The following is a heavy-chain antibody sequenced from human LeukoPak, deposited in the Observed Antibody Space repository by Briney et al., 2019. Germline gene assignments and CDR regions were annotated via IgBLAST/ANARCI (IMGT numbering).Heavy chain of an antibody. CDR3: ARNGDDSSDYYYFDY. CDR2: ISYSGTT. Sequence: PSETLSLTCSVSGGSISSYYWTWIRQPPGKGLEWIGYISYSGTTNYNPSLKSRVSISMDTSKNQVSLKLTSVTAADTAIYYCARNGDDSSDYYYFDYWGQGTLVTVSS. J-gene: IGHJ4*02. V-gene: IGHV4-59*12. CDR1: GGSISSYY. D-gene: IGHD3-22*01.